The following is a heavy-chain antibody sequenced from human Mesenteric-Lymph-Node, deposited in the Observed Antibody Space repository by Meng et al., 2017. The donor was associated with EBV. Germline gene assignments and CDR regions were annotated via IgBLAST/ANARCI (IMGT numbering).Heavy chain of an antibody. D-gene: IGHD5/OR15-5a*01. CDR1: GYTFTSNY. CDR2: IIPSSGGT. Sequence: QAQLVQSGAEVKKPGASVKVSCKASGYTFTSNYIHWVRQAPGQGPEWMGLIIPSSGGTSYAQKFQGRVTMTRDTSTSTVYMEVISLRSDDTAVYYCTRVVYREFDPWGQGTLVTVSS. J-gene: IGHJ5*02. V-gene: IGHV1-46*01. CDR3: TRVVYREFDP.